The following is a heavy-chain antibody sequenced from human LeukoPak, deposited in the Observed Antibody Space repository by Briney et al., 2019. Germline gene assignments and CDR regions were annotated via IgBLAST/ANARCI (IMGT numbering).Heavy chain of an antibody. V-gene: IGHV4-4*09. J-gene: IGHJ4*02. CDR2: IYTSVST. CDR1: DGSISNYY. D-gene: IGHD2-8*02. CDR3: ARHLTGSSVCIEY. Sequence: ETLSLTCTVSDGSISNYYWSWIRQPPGKGLEWIGYIYTSVSTNYNPSLKSRVTISVDTSKNQFSLKLSSVTAADTAVYYCARHLTGSSVCIEYWGQGTLVTVSS.